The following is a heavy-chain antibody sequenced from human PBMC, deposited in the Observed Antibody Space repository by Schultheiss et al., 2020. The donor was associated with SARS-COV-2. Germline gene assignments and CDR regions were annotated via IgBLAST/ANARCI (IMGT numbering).Heavy chain of an antibody. CDR2: ISYDGSDQ. CDR3: AKALYSYTSESYTAYGMDV. D-gene: IGHD3-10*01. Sequence: GGSLRLSCAASGFPFSTYDMHWVRQAPGKGLEWVAVISYDGSDQNYDESVKGRFTGSRDNSKKTMYLQMNSLRGEDTTVYYCAKALYSYTSESYTAYGMDVWGQGTTVTVSS. CDR1: GFPFSTYD. J-gene: IGHJ6*02. V-gene: IGHV3-30*18.